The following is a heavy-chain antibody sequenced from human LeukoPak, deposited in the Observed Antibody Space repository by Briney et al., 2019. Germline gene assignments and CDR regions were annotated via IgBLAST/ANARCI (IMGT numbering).Heavy chain of an antibody. CDR3: ARGPMYSSSSVDYFDY. V-gene: IGHV1-2*02. Sequence: ASVTVSCKSSVYTFTRYYMHWVRQAPGQGLEWMGWINSNSCGTNYAQKFQGRVTMTRDTSISTAYMELSRLRSDDTAVYYCARGPMYSSSSVDYFDYWGQGTLVTVSS. CDR1: VYTFTRYY. D-gene: IGHD6-6*01. J-gene: IGHJ4*02. CDR2: INSNSCGT.